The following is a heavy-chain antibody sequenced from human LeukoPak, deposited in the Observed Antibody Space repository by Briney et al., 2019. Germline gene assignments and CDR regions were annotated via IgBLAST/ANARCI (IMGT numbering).Heavy chain of an antibody. J-gene: IGHJ4*02. Sequence: GGSLRLSCAASGFTFSSYSMNWVRQAPGKGLEWVSYISSSGSTIYYADSVKGRFTISRDNAKNSLYLQMNSLRAEDTAVYYCARESVAGSSLGYWGQGTLVTVSS. CDR2: ISSSGSTI. V-gene: IGHV3-48*04. CDR1: GFTFSSYS. D-gene: IGHD6-19*01. CDR3: ARESVAGSSLGY.